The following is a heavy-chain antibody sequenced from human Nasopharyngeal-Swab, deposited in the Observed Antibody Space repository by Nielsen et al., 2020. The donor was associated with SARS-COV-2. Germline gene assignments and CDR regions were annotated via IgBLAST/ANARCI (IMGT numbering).Heavy chain of an antibody. CDR3: ANSVQIGMMDY. J-gene: IGHJ4*02. CDR2: ISGSGGST. Sequence: GESLKISCAASGFTFSSYAMSWVRQAPGKGLEWVSAISGSGGSTYYADSVKGRFTIFRDNSKNTLYLQMNSLRAEDTAVYHCANSVQIGMMDYWGQGTLVTVSS. V-gene: IGHV3-23*01. D-gene: IGHD3-16*01. CDR1: GFTFSSYA.